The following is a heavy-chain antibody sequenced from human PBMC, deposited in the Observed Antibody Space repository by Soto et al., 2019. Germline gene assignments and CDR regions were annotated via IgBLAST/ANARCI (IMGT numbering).Heavy chain of an antibody. Sequence: QVQLVESGGGVVQPGRSLRLSCAASGFTFNSYGMHWVRQGPGNGLEWVAFISYDSTKTYYADSVKGRFTISRDNSNSALYVQMNSLTGEETAVYYCARTRSAWSDFHYYSLDVWGQETTVTVSS. CDR3: ARTRSAWSDFHYYSLDV. V-gene: IGHV3-30*03. J-gene: IGHJ6*02. CDR1: GFTFNSYG. CDR2: ISYDSTKT. D-gene: IGHD1-26*01.